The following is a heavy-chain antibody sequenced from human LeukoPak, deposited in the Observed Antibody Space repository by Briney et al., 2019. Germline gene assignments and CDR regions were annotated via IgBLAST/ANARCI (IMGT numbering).Heavy chain of an antibody. CDR2: ISSSSSYI. J-gene: IGHJ4*02. D-gene: IGHD3-22*01. Sequence: GVSLRLSCAASGFTFSSCSMNCVRQAPGGGLVWVSSISSSSSYIYYTDSVKGRFTISTDNAKNSLYLQMNSLRAEDTAVYYCAGEGKNYYDSSGYSFDYWGQGTLVTVSS. V-gene: IGHV3-21*01. CDR1: GFTFSSCS. CDR3: AGEGKNYYDSSGYSFDY.